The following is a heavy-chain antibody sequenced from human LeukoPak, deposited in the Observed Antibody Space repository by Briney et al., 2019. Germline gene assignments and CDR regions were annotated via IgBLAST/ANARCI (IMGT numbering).Heavy chain of an antibody. J-gene: IGHJ3*02. CDR3: ARSQAAGFDI. D-gene: IGHD6-25*01. CDR2: MKQDGSET. V-gene: IGHV3-7*04. Sequence: PGGSLRLSCAASGFTFSNFWMSWVRQAPGKGLEWVANMKQDGSETYYVDSVRGRFTMSRDNAKNSLYLLMNGLRAEDTAVYYCARSQAAGFDIWGQGTMVTVSS. CDR1: GFTFSNFW.